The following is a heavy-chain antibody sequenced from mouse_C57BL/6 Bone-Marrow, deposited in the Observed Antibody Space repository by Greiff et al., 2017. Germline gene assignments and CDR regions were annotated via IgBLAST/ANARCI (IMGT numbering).Heavy chain of an antibody. D-gene: IGHD1-1*01. CDR1: GYTFTSYG. V-gene: IGHV1-81*01. Sequence: QVQLKESGAELARPGASVKLSCKASGYTFTSYGISWVKQRTGQGLEWIGEIYPRSGNTYYNEKFKGKATLTADKSSSTAYMELRSLTSEDSAVYFCARGDYYSSSYHFDYWGQGTTLTVSA. J-gene: IGHJ2*01. CDR2: IYPRSGNT. CDR3: ARGDYYSSSYHFDY.